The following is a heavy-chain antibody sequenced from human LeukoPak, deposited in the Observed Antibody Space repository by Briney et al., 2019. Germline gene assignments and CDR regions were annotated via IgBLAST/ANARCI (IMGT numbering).Heavy chain of an antibody. Sequence: ASVKVSCKASGYTFTGYYMHWLRQAPGQGLEWMGWISAYNGNTNYAQKFQGRVTMTTDTSTSTAHMELRSLRSDDTAVYYCARQGYSGHSQGAADYWGQGTLVTVSS. D-gene: IGHD4-23*01. V-gene: IGHV1-18*04. CDR2: ISAYNGNT. CDR3: ARQGYSGHSQGAADY. J-gene: IGHJ4*02. CDR1: GYTFTGYY.